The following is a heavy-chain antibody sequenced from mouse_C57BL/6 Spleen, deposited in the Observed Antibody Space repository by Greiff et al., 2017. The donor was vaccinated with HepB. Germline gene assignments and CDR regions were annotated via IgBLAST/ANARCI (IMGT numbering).Heavy chain of an antibody. CDR2: ISDGGSYT. J-gene: IGHJ2*01. V-gene: IGHV5-4*01. CDR1: GFTFSSYA. Sequence: EVHLVESGGGLVKPGGSLKLSCAASGFTFSSYAMSWVRQTPEKRLEWVATISDGGSYTYYPDNVKGRFTISRDNAKNNLYLQMSHLTSEDTAVYYCARETGSTMVPFDYWGQGTTLTVSS. CDR3: ARETGSTMVPFDY. D-gene: IGHD2-1*01.